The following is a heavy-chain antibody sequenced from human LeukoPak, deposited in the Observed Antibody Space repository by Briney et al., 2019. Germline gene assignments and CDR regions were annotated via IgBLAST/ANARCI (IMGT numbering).Heavy chain of an antibody. CDR1: GYTLTELS. V-gene: IGHV1-24*01. Sequence: ASVKVSCKVSGYTLTELSMHWVRQAPGKGLEWLGGFDPEDGETIYAQKSQGRVTMTEDTSTDTAYMELSSLRSEDTAVYYCATAVAAPRPLYYYYYMDVWGKGTTVTVSS. J-gene: IGHJ6*03. D-gene: IGHD6-13*01. CDR3: ATAVAAPRPLYYYYYMDV. CDR2: FDPEDGET.